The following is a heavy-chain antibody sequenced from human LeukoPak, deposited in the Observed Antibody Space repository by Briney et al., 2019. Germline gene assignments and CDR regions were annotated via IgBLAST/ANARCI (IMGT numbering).Heavy chain of an antibody. Sequence: NPSETLSLTCTVSGGSISSYYWSWIRQPPGKGLEWIGYIYYSGSTNYNPSLKSRVTISVDTSKNQFSLKLGSVTAADTAVYYCAKYSSSWYRSGAFDIWGQGTMVTVSS. CDR3: AKYSSSWYRSGAFDI. CDR1: GGSISSYY. CDR2: IYYSGST. D-gene: IGHD6-13*01. V-gene: IGHV4-59*08. J-gene: IGHJ3*02.